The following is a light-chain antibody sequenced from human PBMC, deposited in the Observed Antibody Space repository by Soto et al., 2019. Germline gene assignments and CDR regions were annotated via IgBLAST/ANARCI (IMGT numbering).Light chain of an antibody. Sequence: SYELTQPPSVPVAPGHTPRITSEGNNIGSKSVHWYQRKPGQAPVLVVYDDSDRPSGIPERFSGSNSGNTATLTISRVEAGDEADYYCQVWDSSSDHYVFGTGTKVTVL. CDR3: QVWDSSSDHYV. CDR1: NIGSKS. J-gene: IGLJ1*01. CDR2: DDS. V-gene: IGLV3-21*02.